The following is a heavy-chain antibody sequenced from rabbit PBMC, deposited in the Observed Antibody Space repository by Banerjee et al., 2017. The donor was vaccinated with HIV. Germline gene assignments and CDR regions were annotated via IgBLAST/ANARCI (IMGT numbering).Heavy chain of an antibody. CDR1: GFDFSSNA. Sequence: QSLEESGGDLVQPGASLTLTCTASGFDFSSNAMCWVRQAPGKRPEWIACINTSSGNTVYASWAKGRFTISRTSSTTVTLQMTSLTAADTATYFCARDLAGVIGWNFNLWGPGTLVTVS. D-gene: IGHD4-1*01. CDR3: ARDLAGVIGWNFNL. V-gene: IGHV1S40*01. J-gene: IGHJ4*01. CDR2: INTSSGNT.